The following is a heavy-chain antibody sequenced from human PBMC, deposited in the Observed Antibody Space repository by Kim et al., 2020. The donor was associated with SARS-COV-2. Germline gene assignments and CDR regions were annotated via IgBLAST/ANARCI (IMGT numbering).Heavy chain of an antibody. Sequence: GGSLRLSCAASGFTFSSYSMNWVRQAPGKGLEWVSSISSSSSYIYYADSVKGRFTISRDNAKNSLYLQMNSLRAEDTAVYYCARGGGYGSGSYLTYYYYYYMDVWGKGTTVTVSS. CDR2: ISSSSSYI. V-gene: IGHV3-21*01. J-gene: IGHJ6*03. CDR1: GFTFSSYS. D-gene: IGHD3-10*01. CDR3: ARGGGYGSGSYLTYYYYYYMDV.